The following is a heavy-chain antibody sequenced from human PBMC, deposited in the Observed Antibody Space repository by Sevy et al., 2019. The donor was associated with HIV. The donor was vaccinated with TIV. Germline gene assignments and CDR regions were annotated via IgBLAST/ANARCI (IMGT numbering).Heavy chain of an antibody. CDR3: VKSYDFWSGYGLDY. Sequence: GGSLRLSCSASGFTFSSYAMHWVRQAPGKGLEYVSAISSNGGSTYYADSVKGRFTISRDNSKNTLYLQMSSLRAEDTAVYYCVKSYDFWSGYGLDYWGQGTLVTVSS. CDR1: GFTFSSYA. V-gene: IGHV3-64D*06. CDR2: ISSNGGST. J-gene: IGHJ4*02. D-gene: IGHD3-3*01.